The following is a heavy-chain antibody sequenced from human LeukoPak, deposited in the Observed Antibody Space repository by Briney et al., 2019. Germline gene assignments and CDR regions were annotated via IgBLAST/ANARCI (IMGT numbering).Heavy chain of an antibody. V-gene: IGHV1-2*02. CDR3: ARVHVLAVAGSGNFDY. D-gene: IGHD6-19*01. J-gene: IGHJ4*02. Sequence: NFQGRVTMTRDTSISTAYMELSRLRSDDTAVYYCARVHVLAVAGSGNFDYWGQGTLVTVSS.